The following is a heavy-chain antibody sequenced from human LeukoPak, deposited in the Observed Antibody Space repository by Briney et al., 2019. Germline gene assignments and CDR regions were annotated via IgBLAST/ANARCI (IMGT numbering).Heavy chain of an antibody. CDR3: ARVAGYSGYDYGADY. D-gene: IGHD5-12*01. J-gene: IGHJ4*02. Sequence: PGGSLRLSCAASGFTFSSYWMHWVRQAPGKGLVWVSRINSDGSSTSYADSLKGRFTISRDNAKNTLYLQMNSLRVEDTAVYYCARVAGYSGYDYGADYWGQGTLVTVPS. CDR2: INSDGSST. V-gene: IGHV3-74*01. CDR1: GFTFSSYW.